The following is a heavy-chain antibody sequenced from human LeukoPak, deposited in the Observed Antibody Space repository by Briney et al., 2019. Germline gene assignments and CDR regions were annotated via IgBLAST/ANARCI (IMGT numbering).Heavy chain of an antibody. CDR1: GYPFTGYY. D-gene: IGHD3-9*01. CDR3: ARGALYDIWPGYPFDY. CDR2: INPNSGGT. Sequence: ASVKVSCTASGYPFTGYYMHWVRQAPGQGLEWMGWINPNSGGTNYAQKFQGRVTMTRDTSISTAYMELSRLRSDDTAVYYCARGALYDIWPGYPFDYWGQGTLVTVSS. J-gene: IGHJ4*02. V-gene: IGHV1-2*02.